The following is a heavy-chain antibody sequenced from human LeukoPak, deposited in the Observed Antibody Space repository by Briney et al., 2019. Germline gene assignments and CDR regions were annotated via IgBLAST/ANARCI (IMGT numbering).Heavy chain of an antibody. Sequence: PSETLSLTCTVSGGSISSYYWSWIRQPPGKGLEWIGYIYYSGSTNYNPSLKSRVTISVDTSKNQFSLKLSSVTAADTAVYYCARDRTMVRGVIRTGIDYWGQGTLVTVSS. V-gene: IGHV4-59*12. D-gene: IGHD3-10*01. CDR2: IYYSGST. J-gene: IGHJ4*02. CDR1: GGSISSYY. CDR3: ARDRTMVRGVIRTGIDY.